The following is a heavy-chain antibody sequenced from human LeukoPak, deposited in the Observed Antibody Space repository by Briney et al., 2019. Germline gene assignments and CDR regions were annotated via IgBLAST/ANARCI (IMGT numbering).Heavy chain of an antibody. J-gene: IGHJ6*03. CDR1: GFTFSSYA. CDR2: ISGSGGST. V-gene: IGHV3-23*01. Sequence: SWGSLRLSCAASGFTFSSYAMSWVRQAPGKGLEWVSAISGSGGSTYYADSVKGRFTISRDNSKNTLYLQMNSLRAEDTAVYYCAKRGFDIGYYYYMDVWGKGTTVTVSS. D-gene: IGHD2-15*01. CDR3: AKRGFDIGYYYYMDV.